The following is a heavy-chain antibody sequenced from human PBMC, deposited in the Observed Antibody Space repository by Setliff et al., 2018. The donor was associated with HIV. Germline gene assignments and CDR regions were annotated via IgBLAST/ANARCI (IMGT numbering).Heavy chain of an antibody. V-gene: IGHV1-69*05. CDR1: GGTFSMFA. CDR2: TLPMFGTT. Sequence: SVKVSCKASGGTFSMFAISWVRQAPGQGLEWMGGTLPMFGTTDYAQELQGRVTMTRDTSTSTVYMELSSLRSDDTAVYYCARNFGLSPSGKYYYYYGMDIWGQGTTVTVSS. CDR3: ARNFGLSPSGKYYYYYGMDI. D-gene: IGHD3-10*01. J-gene: IGHJ6*02.